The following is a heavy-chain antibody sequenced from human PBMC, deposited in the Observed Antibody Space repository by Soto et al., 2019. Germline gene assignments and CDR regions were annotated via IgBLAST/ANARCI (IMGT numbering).Heavy chain of an antibody. V-gene: IGHV4-34*01. CDR2: INHSGST. CDR1: GGSFSGYY. Sequence: ETLSLPCAVYGGSFSGYYWSWIRQPPGKGLEWIGEINHSGSTNYNPSLKSRVTIPVDTSKNQFSLKLSSVTAADTAVYYCARGRDYYYGMDVWGQGTTVTVSS. J-gene: IGHJ6*02. CDR3: ARGRDYYYGMDV.